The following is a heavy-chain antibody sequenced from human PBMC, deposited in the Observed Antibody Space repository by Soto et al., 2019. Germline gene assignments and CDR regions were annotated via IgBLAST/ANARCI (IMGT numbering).Heavy chain of an antibody. V-gene: IGHV3-33*01. CDR3: ARDGTIFGVVISYFDY. Sequence: VAVIWYDGSNKYYADSVKGRFTISRDNSKNTLYLQMNSLRAEDTAVYYCARDGTIFGVVISYFDYWGQGTLVTVSS. J-gene: IGHJ4*02. CDR2: IWYDGSNK. D-gene: IGHD3-3*01.